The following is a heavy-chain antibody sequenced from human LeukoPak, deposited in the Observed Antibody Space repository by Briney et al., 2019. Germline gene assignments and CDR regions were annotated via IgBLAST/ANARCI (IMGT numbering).Heavy chain of an antibody. V-gene: IGHV3-30*03. CDR1: GFTFSSYG. CDR3: ARPSLERGFDP. J-gene: IGHJ5*02. D-gene: IGHD1-1*01. Sequence: GRSLRLSCAASGFTFSSYGMHWVRQAPGKGLEWVAVISYDGSNKYYADSVKGRFTISRDNSKNTLYLQMNSLRAEDTAVYYCARPSLERGFDPWGQGTLVTVSS. CDR2: ISYDGSNK.